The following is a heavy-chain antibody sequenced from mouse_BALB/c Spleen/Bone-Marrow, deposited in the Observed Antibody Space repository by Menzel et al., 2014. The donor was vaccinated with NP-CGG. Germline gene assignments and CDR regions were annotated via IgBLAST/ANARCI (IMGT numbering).Heavy chain of an antibody. CDR1: GFTFSNCC. CDR3: TDYSWFAY. CDR2: IRLKSNNYET. J-gene: IGHJ3*01. V-gene: IGHV6-6*02. Sequence: EVQLVESGGGLVQPGGSMKLSCVASGFTFSNCCMNWVRQSPEKGLEWVAEIRLKSNNYETHYAESVKGRFTISRDESKSSVYLQMDNLRAEDTGIYYCTDYSWFAYWGQGTLVTVSA. D-gene: IGHD1-1*01.